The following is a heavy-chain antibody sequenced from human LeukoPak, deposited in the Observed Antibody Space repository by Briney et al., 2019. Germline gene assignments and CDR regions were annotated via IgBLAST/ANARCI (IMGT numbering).Heavy chain of an antibody. Sequence: GSLRLSCAASGFTFSSYSMDWVRQAPGKGLGWVSSISSSSSYIYYADSVKGRFTISRDNAKNSLYLQMNSLRAEDTAVYYCVSLPTYYYDSSGYNDYWGQGTLVTVSS. CDR2: ISSSSSYI. V-gene: IGHV3-21*01. CDR3: VSLPTYYYDSSGYNDY. CDR1: GFTFSSYS. D-gene: IGHD3-22*01. J-gene: IGHJ4*02.